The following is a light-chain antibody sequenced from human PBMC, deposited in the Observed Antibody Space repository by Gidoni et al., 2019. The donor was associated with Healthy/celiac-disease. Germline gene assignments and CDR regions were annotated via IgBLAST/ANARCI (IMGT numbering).Light chain of an antibody. CDR1: SLRSYY. CDR2: GKN. CDR3: NSRDSSGNHHVV. V-gene: IGLV3-19*01. J-gene: IGLJ2*01. Sequence: SSELPQDLSVSVALGQTVRITCHGDSLRSYYASWYQQKPGQAPVLVIYGKNNRPSGIPDRFSGSSSGNTASLTITGAQAEDEADYYCNSRDSSGNHHVVFGGGTKLTVL.